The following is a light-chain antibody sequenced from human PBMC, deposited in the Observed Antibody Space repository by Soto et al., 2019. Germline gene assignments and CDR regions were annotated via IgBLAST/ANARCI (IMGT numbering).Light chain of an antibody. Sequence: EIVLTQSPGTLSLSPGERATLSCRASQSVTSSYLAWYQQKPGQPPRLLIFDASSRATGIPDRFTGSGSGTDFTLTISSLEPEDFAVYDCQHYGRSPPSWTFGQGTEVEIK. CDR1: QSVTSSY. CDR3: QHYGRSPPSWT. CDR2: DAS. V-gene: IGKV3-20*01. J-gene: IGKJ1*01.